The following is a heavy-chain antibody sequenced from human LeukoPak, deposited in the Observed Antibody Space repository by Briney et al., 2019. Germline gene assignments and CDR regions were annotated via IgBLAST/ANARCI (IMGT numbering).Heavy chain of an antibody. D-gene: IGHD3-22*01. CDR3: AKDSGYYYEFPSSDAFDI. Sequence: GGSLRLSCAASGFTLSSYWMHWVRQAPGKGLVEFARIKSDGSTTNYADSVKGRFTISRDNATNTLYLQMNSLRAEDTVVYHRAKDSGYYYEFPSSDAFDIWGQGTMVTVSS. V-gene: IGHV3-74*01. J-gene: IGHJ3*02. CDR2: IKSDGSTT. CDR1: GFTLSSYW.